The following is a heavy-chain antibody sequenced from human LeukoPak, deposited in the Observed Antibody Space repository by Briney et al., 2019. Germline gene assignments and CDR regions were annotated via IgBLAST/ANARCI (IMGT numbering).Heavy chain of an antibody. Sequence: GGSLRLSCAASGFTFSSHGMSWVRQAPGKGLEWVSTISGSGDYTYYADSVKGRFTISRDNSKNTLYLQMNSLRAEDTAVYYCARVVPPTDYGSGSYFWDPYYFDYWGQGTLVTVSS. CDR1: GFTFSSHG. V-gene: IGHV3-23*01. J-gene: IGHJ4*02. D-gene: IGHD3-10*01. CDR2: ISGSGDYT. CDR3: ARVVPPTDYGSGSYFWDPYYFDY.